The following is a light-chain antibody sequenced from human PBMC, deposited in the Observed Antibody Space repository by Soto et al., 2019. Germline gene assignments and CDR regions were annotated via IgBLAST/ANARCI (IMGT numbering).Light chain of an antibody. V-gene: IGLV2-8*01. Sequence: QSALTQPPSASGSLGQSVTISCTGTSSDIGRYEFVSWYQHHPGKAPKLIIYEVTERPSGVPDRFSGSKSGNTASLTVSGLQADDEADYFCCSHTTNYTYVFGTGTKLTVL. CDR3: CSHTTNYTYV. CDR2: EVT. J-gene: IGLJ1*01. CDR1: SSDIGRYEF.